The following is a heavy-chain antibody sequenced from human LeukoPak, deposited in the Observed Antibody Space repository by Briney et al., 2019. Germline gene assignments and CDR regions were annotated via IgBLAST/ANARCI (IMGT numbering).Heavy chain of an antibody. CDR3: ARYREGGVYYYGSGNFDY. Sequence: GGSLRLSCAASGFTFSNYSMNWVRQAPGKGLEWVSSISSSSSYIYYADSVRGRFTISRDNAKNSLYLQMNSLRAEDTAVYYCARYREGGVYYYGSGNFDYWGQGTLVTVSS. CDR2: ISSSSSYI. J-gene: IGHJ4*02. D-gene: IGHD3-10*01. CDR1: GFTFSNYS. V-gene: IGHV3-21*01.